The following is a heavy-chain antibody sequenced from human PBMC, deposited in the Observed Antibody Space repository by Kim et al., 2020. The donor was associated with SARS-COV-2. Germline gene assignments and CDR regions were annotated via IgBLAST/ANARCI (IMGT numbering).Heavy chain of an antibody. CDR3: AREVDGSGSYPA. D-gene: IGHD3-10*01. Sequence: PTYAQGVTGRVVFSLDTSFSTAYLQISSLKAEDTAVYYCAREVDGSGSYPAWGQGTLVTVSS. J-gene: IGHJ5*02. V-gene: IGHV7-4-1*02. CDR2: P.